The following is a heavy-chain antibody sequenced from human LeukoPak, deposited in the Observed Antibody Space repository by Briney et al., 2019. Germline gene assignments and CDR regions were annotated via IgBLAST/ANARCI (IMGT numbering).Heavy chain of an antibody. CDR2: IWYDGSNK. CDR3: AKDPGQQLVRYYFEY. CDR1: GFTFSSYG. J-gene: IGHJ4*02. D-gene: IGHD6-13*01. V-gene: IGHV3-33*06. Sequence: SGGSLRLSCAASGFTFSSYGMHWVRQAPGKGLEWVAVIWYDGSNKYYADSVKGRFTISRDNSKNTLYLQMNSLRAEDTAVYYCAKDPGQQLVRYYFEYWGQGTLVTVSS.